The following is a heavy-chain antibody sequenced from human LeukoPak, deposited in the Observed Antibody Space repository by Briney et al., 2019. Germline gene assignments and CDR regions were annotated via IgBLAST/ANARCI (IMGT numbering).Heavy chain of an antibody. V-gene: IGHV5-51*01. CDR3: ARTRDDDSSSWYEDY. J-gene: IGHJ4*02. Sequence: GESLKISCKGSGYSFTSYWIGWVRQTPGKGLEWMGIIFPADSETRYSPSFQGQVTISADKSISTAYLQWSSLKASDTAMYYCARTRDDDSSSWYEDYWGQGTLVTVSS. CDR2: IFPADSET. D-gene: IGHD6-13*01. CDR1: GYSFTSYW.